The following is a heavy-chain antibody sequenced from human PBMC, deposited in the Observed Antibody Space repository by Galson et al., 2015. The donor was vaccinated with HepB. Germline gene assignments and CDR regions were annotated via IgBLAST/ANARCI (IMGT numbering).Heavy chain of an antibody. D-gene: IGHD4-17*01. CDR2: IIGSGGST. J-gene: IGHJ5*02. Sequence: SLRLSCAVSGFTFRNYVMTWVRQAPGKGLEWVSSIIGSGGSTFYADSVKGRFTISRDNAKNTLSLQMNGLRVEDTAVYYCAKMGSYGDYDFDPWGQGTLVTVSS. CDR3: AKMGSYGDYDFDP. V-gene: IGHV3-23*01. CDR1: GFTFRNYV.